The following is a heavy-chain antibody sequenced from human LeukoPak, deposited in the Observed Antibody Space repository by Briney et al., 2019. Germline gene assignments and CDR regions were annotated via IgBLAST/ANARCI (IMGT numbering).Heavy chain of an antibody. D-gene: IGHD5-12*01. CDR2: VYYRGNT. V-gene: IGHV4-59*01. Sequence: SETLSLTCTVSGGSIRGYYWSWIRQPPGKGLEFVGYVYYRGNTDYTPSLKSRVTISVDTSRKQFSLKLRSVTAADTAVYYCARGYSGYVNYFDYWGQGTLVTVSS. CDR1: GGSIRGYY. CDR3: ARGYSGYVNYFDY. J-gene: IGHJ4*02.